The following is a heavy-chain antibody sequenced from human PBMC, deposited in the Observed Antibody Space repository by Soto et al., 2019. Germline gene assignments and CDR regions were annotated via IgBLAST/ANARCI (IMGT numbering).Heavy chain of an antibody. D-gene: IGHD3-16*01. CDR1: GFTFGDYA. CDR2: IRRNAYGGTT. CDR3: TRASSLDFDF. J-gene: IGHJ4*02. V-gene: IGHV3-49*04. Sequence: GWSLRLSCTPSGFTFGDYALSWVRQAPGKGLEWVGFIRRNAYGGTTDYAASVKGRFTVSRDDSKSIAYLQMNSLRTEDTALYYCTRASSLDFDFWGQGTLGTVSS.